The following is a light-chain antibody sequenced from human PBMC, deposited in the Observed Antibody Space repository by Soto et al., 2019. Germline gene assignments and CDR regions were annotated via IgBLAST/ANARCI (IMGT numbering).Light chain of an antibody. J-gene: IGKJ2*01. Sequence: DIVMTQSPDSLAVSLGERATINCKSSQSVLSSSNNKNFLAWYQQKPGQSPKLLIYWASTRESGVPDRFSGSGSGTHFTRTISSLQAEDVAVYYCQQYYRIPYTFGQGTKLEIK. CDR3: QQYYRIPYT. CDR2: WAS. CDR1: QSVLSSSNNKNF. V-gene: IGKV4-1*01.